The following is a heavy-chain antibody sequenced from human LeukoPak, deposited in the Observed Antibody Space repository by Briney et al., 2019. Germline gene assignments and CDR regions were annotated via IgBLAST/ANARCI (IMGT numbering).Heavy chain of an antibody. V-gene: IGHV3-74*01. D-gene: IGHD3-22*01. J-gene: IGHJ4*02. CDR2: IGSDGSTT. CDR3: ARERSGSSGYYSAIDS. CDR1: GFTFSSYW. Sequence: GGSLRLSCVASGFTFSSYWMHWVRQPPGNGLVWVSRIGSDGSTTTYADSVKGRFTISRDNAKNTLYLQMNSLRAEDTAVYYCARERSGSSGYYSAIDSWGQGTLVTVS.